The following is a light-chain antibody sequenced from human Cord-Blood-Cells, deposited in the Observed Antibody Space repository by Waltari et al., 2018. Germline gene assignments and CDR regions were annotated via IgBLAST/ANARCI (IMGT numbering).Light chain of an antibody. CDR1: KLGDKY. J-gene: IGLJ3*02. Sequence: SSELTQPPPVSVSPGQTASITCSGDKLGDKYACWYQQKPGQSPVLVIYQGSKRPSGSPERFSGSNSGNTASLTISGTQAMEEADYYCQAWDSSTAVVFGGGTKLTVL. CDR2: QGS. V-gene: IGLV3-1*01. CDR3: QAWDSSTAVV.